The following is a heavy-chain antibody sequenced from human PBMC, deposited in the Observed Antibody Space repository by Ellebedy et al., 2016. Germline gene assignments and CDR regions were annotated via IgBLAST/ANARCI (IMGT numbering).Heavy chain of an antibody. D-gene: IGHD2-2*01. CDR2: IKQDGSEK. CDR1: GFTFSSYW. CDR3: ARASQDIVVVPAAPSMDV. V-gene: IGHV3-7*03. Sequence: GGSLRLSCAASGFTFSSYWMSWVRQAPGKGLEWVANIKQDGSEKYYVDSVKDRFTISRDNAKNSLYLQMNSLRAEDTAVYYCARASQDIVVVPAAPSMDVWGQGTTVTVSS. J-gene: IGHJ6*02.